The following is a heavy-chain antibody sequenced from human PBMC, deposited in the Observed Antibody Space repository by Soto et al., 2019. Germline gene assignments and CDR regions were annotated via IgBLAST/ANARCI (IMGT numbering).Heavy chain of an antibody. CDR3: ARDSYDFWSGYYSDGMDV. J-gene: IGHJ6*02. D-gene: IGHD3-3*01. CDR2: ISYDGSNK. Sequence: GGSLRLSCAASGFTFSSYAMHWVRQAPGKGLEWVAVISYDGSNKYYADSVKGRFTISRDNSKNTLYLQMNSLRAEDTAVYYCARDSYDFWSGYYSDGMDVWGRGTTVTVSS. V-gene: IGHV3-30-3*01. CDR1: GFTFSSYA.